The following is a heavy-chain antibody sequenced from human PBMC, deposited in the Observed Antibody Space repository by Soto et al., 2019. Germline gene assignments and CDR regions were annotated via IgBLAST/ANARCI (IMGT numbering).Heavy chain of an antibody. CDR1: GFTVSSNY. CDR3: AGQNDYGDYDAFDI. CDR2: IYSGGST. J-gene: IGHJ3*02. V-gene: IGHV3-66*04. D-gene: IGHD4-17*01. Sequence: GGSLRLSCAASGFTVSSNYMSWVRQAPGKGLEWVSVIYSGGSTYYADSVKGRFTISRDNSKNTLYLQMNSLRAEDTAVYYCAGQNDYGDYDAFDIWGQGTMVTVSS.